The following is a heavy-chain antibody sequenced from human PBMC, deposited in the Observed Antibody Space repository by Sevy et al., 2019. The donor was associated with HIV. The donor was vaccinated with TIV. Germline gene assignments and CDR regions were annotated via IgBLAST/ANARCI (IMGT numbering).Heavy chain of an antibody. CDR1: GYTFTSYG. D-gene: IGHD3-10*01. J-gene: IGHJ6*03. V-gene: IGHV1-18*01. CDR3: ARAVPPGLWFGELLYYYYMDV. CDR2: ISAYNGNT. Sequence: ASVKVSCKASGYTFTSYGISWVRQAPGQGLEWMGWISAYNGNTNYAQKLQGRVTMTTDTSTSTAYMELRSLRSDDTAVYYCARAVPPGLWFGELLYYYYMDVWGKGTTVTVSS.